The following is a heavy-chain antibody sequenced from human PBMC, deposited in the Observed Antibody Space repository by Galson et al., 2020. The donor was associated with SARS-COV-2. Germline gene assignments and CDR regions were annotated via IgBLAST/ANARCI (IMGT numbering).Heavy chain of an antibody. CDR1: GGSISSSNW. J-gene: IGHJ6*02. D-gene: IGHD6-13*01. Sequence: SETLSLTCAVSGGSISSSNWWSWIRQPPGKGLEWIGEIYHSGNTNYNPSLKSRVTISVDTSKNQFSLKLSSVPAADTAVYYCARSYSSSCYRYYYDGMDGGSQGTSVTVSS. CDR3: ARSYSSSCYRYYYDGMDG. CDR2: IYHSGNT. V-gene: IGHV4-4*02.